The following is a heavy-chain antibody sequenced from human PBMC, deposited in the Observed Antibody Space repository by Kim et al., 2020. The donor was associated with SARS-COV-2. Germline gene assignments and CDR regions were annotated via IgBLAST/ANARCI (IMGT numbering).Heavy chain of an antibody. CDR3: TRFFDF. CDR1: GFTFSNDY. J-gene: IGHJ4*02. V-gene: IGHV3-48*02. Sequence: GGSLRLSCAAYGFTFSNDYMNWVRQAPGKGQEWVAHISRSSSIFYAYSVKGRFTISRDNAKSSLYLQMNSLRDEDTAVYYCTRFFDFWGQGTLVTVSS. CDR2: ISRSSSI.